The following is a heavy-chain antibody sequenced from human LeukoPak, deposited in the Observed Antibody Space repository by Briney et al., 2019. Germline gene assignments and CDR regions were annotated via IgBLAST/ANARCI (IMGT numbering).Heavy chain of an antibody. CDR1: GYTFTDYY. CDR2: INPNSGGT. V-gene: IGHV1-2*02. CDR3: ATAYENGVDGYLDSLFDY. D-gene: IGHD3-9*01. Sequence: ASVKVSCKASGYTFTDYYLHWVRQAPGQGLEWMGWINPNSGGTNDAQKFQGRITMTRDTSSSTAYMELRGLRSDDTAVYYCATAYENGVDGYLDSLFDYWGQGTLVTVSS. J-gene: IGHJ4*02.